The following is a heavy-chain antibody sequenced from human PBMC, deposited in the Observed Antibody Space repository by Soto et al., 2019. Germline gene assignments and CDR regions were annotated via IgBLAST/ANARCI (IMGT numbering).Heavy chain of an antibody. CDR2: FDPEDGET. J-gene: IGHJ6*02. V-gene: IGHV1-24*01. CDR3: ATLMGGVVREVYYGMDV. D-gene: IGHD3-3*01. Sequence: ASVKVSCKVSGYTLTELSMHWVRLAPGKGLEWMGGFDPEDGETIYAQKFQGRVTMTEDTSTDTAYMELSSLRSEDTAVYYCATLMGGVVREVYYGMDVWGQGTTVTVSS. CDR1: GYTLTELS.